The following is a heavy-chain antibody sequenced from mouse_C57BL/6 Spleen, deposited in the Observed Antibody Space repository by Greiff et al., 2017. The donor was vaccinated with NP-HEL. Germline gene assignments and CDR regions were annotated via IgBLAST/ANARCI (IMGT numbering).Heavy chain of an antibody. CDR3: ARSGTYPYYYFDY. CDR1: GYAFSSYW. J-gene: IGHJ2*01. V-gene: IGHV1-80*01. CDR2: IYPGDGDT. Sequence: VQRVESGAELVKPGASVKISCKASGYAFSSYWMNWVKQRPGKGLEWIGQIYPGDGDTNYNGKFKGKATLTADKSSSTAYMQLSSLTSEDSAVYFCARSGTYPYYYFDYWGQGTTLTVSS. D-gene: IGHD1-1*01.